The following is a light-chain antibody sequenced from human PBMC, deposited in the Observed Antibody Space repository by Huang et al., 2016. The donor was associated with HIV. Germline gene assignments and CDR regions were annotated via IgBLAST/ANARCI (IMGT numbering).Light chain of an antibody. CDR3: QQLSAYPLS. V-gene: IGKV1-9*01. CDR1: HDINTY. Sequence: QLTQSPSSLSASIGDRVTIACRASHDINTYLAWYQQKPGRAPKLLIYDASTLQTGVPSRFRGFGSGTAFSLTITSLQPADFTVCYCQQLSAYPLSFGPGTTVD. J-gene: IGKJ3*01. CDR2: DAS.